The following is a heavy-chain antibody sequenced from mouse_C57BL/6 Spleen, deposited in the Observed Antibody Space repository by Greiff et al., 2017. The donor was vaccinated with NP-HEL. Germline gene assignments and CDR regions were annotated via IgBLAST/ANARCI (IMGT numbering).Heavy chain of an antibody. D-gene: IGHD2-2*01. Sequence: QVQLQQPGAELVRPGSSVKLSCKASGYTFTSYWMHWVKQRPIQGLDWIGNIDPSDSETHYNQKFKDKATLTVDKSSSTAYMQLSSLTSEDSAVYYCASGEKMVTTNYAMDYWGQGTSVTVSS. V-gene: IGHV1-52*01. CDR3: ASGEKMVTTNYAMDY. J-gene: IGHJ4*01. CDR1: GYTFTSYW. CDR2: IDPSDSET.